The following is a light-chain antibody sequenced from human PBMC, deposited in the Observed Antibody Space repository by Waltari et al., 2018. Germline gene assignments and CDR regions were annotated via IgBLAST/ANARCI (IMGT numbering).Light chain of an antibody. CDR3: QALDSSTFV. Sequence: SYELTQPPSVSVSPGQTARITCSGDKLGDEYVSWYQQKPGQSPILVIYQDTKRPSGIPERFSGSLFGHTAPLTIRGTQAMDEADYYFQALDSSTFVFGGGTKLTFL. CDR2: QDT. CDR1: KLGDEY. V-gene: IGLV3-1*01. J-gene: IGLJ2*01.